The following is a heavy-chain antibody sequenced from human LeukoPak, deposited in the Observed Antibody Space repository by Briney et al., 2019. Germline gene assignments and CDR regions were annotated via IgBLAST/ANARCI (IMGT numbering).Heavy chain of an antibody. CDR2: IYYSGST. CDR3: ARAKVEGGVIAYTHLFDY. D-gene: IGHD3-16*02. CDR1: GGSISSYY. V-gene: IGHV4-59*01. Sequence: SETLSLTCTVSGGSISSYYWSWIRQPPGEGLEWIGYIYYSGSTNYNPSLKSRVTISVDTSKNQFSLKLSSVTAADTAVYYCARAKVEGGVIAYTHLFDYWGQGTLVTVSS. J-gene: IGHJ4*02.